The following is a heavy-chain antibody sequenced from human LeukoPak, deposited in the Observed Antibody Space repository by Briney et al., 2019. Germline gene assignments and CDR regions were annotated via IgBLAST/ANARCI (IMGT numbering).Heavy chain of an antibody. CDR3: GKDPNGDYVGAFDF. Sequence: GGSLRLSCAASGFTFSDYALIWVRQAPGKGLELISAIRGTGGTTYYADSVKGRCTISRDNSRNTVYLQMNSLSAEDTALYFCGKDPNGDYVGAFDFWGPGTMVTVSS. CDR2: IRGTGGTT. V-gene: IGHV3-23*01. J-gene: IGHJ3*01. D-gene: IGHD4-17*01. CDR1: GFTFSDYA.